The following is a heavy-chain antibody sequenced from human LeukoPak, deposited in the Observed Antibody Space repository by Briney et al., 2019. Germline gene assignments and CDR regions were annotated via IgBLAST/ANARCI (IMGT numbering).Heavy chain of an antibody. J-gene: IGHJ4*02. CDR3: ARALRYFDCFDY. D-gene: IGHD3-9*01. CDR1: GGSFSGYY. V-gene: IGHV4-59*10. Sequence: SETLSLTCAVYGGSFSGYYWSWIRQPAGKGLEWIGRIYTSGSTNYNPSLKSRVTMSVDTSKNQFSLKLSSVTAADTAVYYCARALRYFDCFDYWGQGTLVTVSS. CDR2: IYTSGST.